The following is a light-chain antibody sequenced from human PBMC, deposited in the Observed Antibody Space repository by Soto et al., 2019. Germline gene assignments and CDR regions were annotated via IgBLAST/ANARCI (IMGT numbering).Light chain of an antibody. Sequence: QSVLTQPPSASGTPGQTVTIYCSVTSADIGGDTVSWYQFLPGAAPKLLMFGNNQRPSGVPARFSGTRSGTSASLAITSLQSGDEGHYYCAAWDDSLNGAVFGGGTKLTVL. CDR2: GNN. CDR1: SADIGGDT. J-gene: IGLJ2*01. CDR3: AAWDDSLNGAV. V-gene: IGLV1-44*01.